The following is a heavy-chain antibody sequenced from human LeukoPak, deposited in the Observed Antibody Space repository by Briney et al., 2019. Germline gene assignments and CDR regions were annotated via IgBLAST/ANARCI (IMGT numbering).Heavy chain of an antibody. CDR1: GFTFSSYG. V-gene: IGHV3-33*06. D-gene: IGHD4-17*01. CDR3: AKGNDGDFNFDY. Sequence: GGSLRLSCAASGFTFSSYGMHWVRQAPGKGLEWVAVIWYDGSNKYYADSVKGRFTISRDNSKNTLYLQMNSLRAEDTAVYYCAKGNDGDFNFDYWGQGTLVTVSS. J-gene: IGHJ4*02. CDR2: IWYDGSNK.